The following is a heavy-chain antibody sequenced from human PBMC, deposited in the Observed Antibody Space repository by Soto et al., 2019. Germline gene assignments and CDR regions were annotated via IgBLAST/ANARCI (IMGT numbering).Heavy chain of an antibody. Sequence: GGSLRLSCAASGFTFSSYWMSWVRQAPGKGLEWVANIKQDGSEKYYVDSVKGRFTISRDNAKNSLYLQMNSLRAEDTAVYYCARDPGDYVLDYWGQGTLGTVSA. CDR1: GFTFSSYW. D-gene: IGHD4-17*01. V-gene: IGHV3-7*03. CDR2: IKQDGSEK. CDR3: ARDPGDYVLDY. J-gene: IGHJ4*02.